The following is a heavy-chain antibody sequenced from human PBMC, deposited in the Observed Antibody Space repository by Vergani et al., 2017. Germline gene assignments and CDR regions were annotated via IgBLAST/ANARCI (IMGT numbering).Heavy chain of an antibody. D-gene: IGHD1-1*01. V-gene: IGHV3-30*03. Sequence: QVHLVESGGGVVQPGRSLRLSCVVSGFTSSYYGMHWVRQAPGKGLEWVAVISYDGTQKYYADSVKGRFTISRDNSKSTLYLQMNILRTEDTAVYYCATKSCGTPGCQIGYFSEWVQGTLLTVSS. CDR2: ISYDGTQK. CDR1: GFTSSYYG. CDR3: ATKSCGTPGCQIGYFSE. J-gene: IGHJ1*01.